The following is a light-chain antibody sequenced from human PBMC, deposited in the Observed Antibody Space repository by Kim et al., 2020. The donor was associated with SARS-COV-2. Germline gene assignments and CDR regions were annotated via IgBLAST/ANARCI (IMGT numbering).Light chain of an antibody. V-gene: IGKV3-20*01. CDR1: QSVSTIY. CDR3: QQYGSSPNT. CDR2: GAS. J-gene: IGKJ2*01. Sequence: FAPGERAPLSYRASQSVSTIYLAWYQQKPGQAPRLLIYGASSRATGIPDRFSGSGSGTDFTLTISRLEPEDFAVYYCQQYGSSPNTFGQGTKLEI.